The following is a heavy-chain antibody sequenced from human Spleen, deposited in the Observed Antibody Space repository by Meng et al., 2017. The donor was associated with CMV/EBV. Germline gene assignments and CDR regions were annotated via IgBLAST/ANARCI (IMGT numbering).Heavy chain of an antibody. CDR2: INPNSGGT. D-gene: IGHD6-6*01. V-gene: IGHV1-2*02. CDR3: ARGGGGSSSPYYYYGMDV. J-gene: IGHJ6*02. CDR1: RFTFTGYY. Sequence: ASVQVSCKTSRFTFTGYYMHWGRQAPGQGLEWMGWINPNSGGTNYAQKFQGRVTMTRDTSISTAYMELSRLRADDTAVYYCARGGGGSSSPYYYYGMDVWGQGTTVTVSS.